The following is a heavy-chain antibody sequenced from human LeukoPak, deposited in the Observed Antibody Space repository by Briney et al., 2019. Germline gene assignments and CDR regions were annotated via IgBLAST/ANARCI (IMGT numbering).Heavy chain of an antibody. V-gene: IGHV1-8*01. D-gene: IGHD5-18*01. CDR2: MNPNSSNT. CDR3: ARTNTAMVQKNYYYYYGMDV. CDR1: GYTFTSYD. Sequence: ASVKVSCKASGYTFTSYDINWVRQATGQGLEWMGWMNPNSSNTGYAQKFQGRVTMTRNTSISTAYMELSSLRSEDTAVYYCARTNTAMVQKNYYYYYGMDVWGQGTTVTVSS. J-gene: IGHJ6*02.